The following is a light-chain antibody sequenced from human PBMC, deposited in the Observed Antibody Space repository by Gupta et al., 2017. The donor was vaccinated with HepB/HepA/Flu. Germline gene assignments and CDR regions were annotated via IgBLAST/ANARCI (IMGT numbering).Light chain of an antibody. Sequence: QSVLTQPPSVSGAPGQRVTISCTGSTTNIGTGYDVHWYQHLPGTAPKLLIHGNSNRPSGVPDRFSGSKSGTSASLAITGLQAEDEADYYCQSYDRSLGVVFGGGTKLTVL. J-gene: IGLJ3*02. CDR3: QSYDRSLGVV. V-gene: IGLV1-40*01. CDR2: GNS. CDR1: TTNIGTGYD.